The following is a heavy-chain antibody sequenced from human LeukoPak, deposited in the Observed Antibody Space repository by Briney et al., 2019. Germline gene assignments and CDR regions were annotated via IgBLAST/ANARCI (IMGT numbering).Heavy chain of an antibody. Sequence: NPSETLSLTCTVSGGSISSFYWSWIRPPAGKGLEWIGRHDNNGNINSNPSLRSRVTMSVDTSKTQCSLKLSSVTAADTAVYYCAGYCSGGSCSTYFDYWGQGTLVTVSS. CDR2: HDNNGNI. CDR1: GGSISSFY. V-gene: IGHV4-4*07. D-gene: IGHD2-15*01. CDR3: AGYCSGGSCSTYFDY. J-gene: IGHJ4*02.